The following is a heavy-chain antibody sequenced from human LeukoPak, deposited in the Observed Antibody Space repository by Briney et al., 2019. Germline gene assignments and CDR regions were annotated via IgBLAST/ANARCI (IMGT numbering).Heavy chain of an antibody. CDR1: GNSFGNYY. J-gene: IGHJ4*02. Sequence: KPSETLSLTCTVSGNSFGNYYWSWIRQPAGKGLEWIGRIYTSGSTTYNPSLKSRVTMSVDTSKNQFSLKLSSVTAADTAVYYCARDQYYYDSSGYYRIDYWGQGILVTVSS. D-gene: IGHD3-22*01. CDR3: ARDQYYYDSSGYYRIDY. CDR2: IYTSGST. V-gene: IGHV4-4*07.